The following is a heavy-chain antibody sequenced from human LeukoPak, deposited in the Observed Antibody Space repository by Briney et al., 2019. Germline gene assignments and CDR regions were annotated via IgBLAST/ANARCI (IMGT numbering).Heavy chain of an antibody. CDR2: IYPGDSDT. V-gene: IGHV5-51*01. J-gene: IGHJ3*02. D-gene: IGHD6-19*01. CDR1: GYSFTTYW. CDR3: ARVLAVAGHDAFDI. Sequence: RGESLKISCKGFGYSFTTYWIGWVRQMPGKGLEYMGIIYPGDSDTRYSPSFQGQITVSADKSISTAYLQWSSLKASDSAMYYCARVLAVAGHDAFDIWGQGTLVTVSS.